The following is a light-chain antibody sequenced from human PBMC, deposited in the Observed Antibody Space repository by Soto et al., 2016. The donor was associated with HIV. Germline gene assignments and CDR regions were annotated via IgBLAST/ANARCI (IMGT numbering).Light chain of an antibody. CDR1: KLGDKY. V-gene: IGLV3-1*01. Sequence: SYELTQPPSVSVSPGQTATITCAGDKLGDKYVCWYQQKPGQSPVLVIYQDTKRPSGIPERFSGSNSGNTATLTISGTQAMDEADYYCQAWDSSTVVFGGGTKLTVL. J-gene: IGLJ2*01. CDR3: QAWDSSTVV. CDR2: QDT.